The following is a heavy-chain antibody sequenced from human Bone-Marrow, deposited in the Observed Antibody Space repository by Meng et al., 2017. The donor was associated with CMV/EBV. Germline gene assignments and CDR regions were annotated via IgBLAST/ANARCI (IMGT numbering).Heavy chain of an antibody. D-gene: IGHD1-20*01. CDR3: ATFFNWNYHHGMDV. Sequence: ASVKVSCKASGGTFTGYYMHWVRQAPGQGLEWMGWINPNSGGTNYAQKFQGRVTMTRDTSISTAYVELSRLRSDDTAVYYCATFFNWNYHHGMDVWGQGTTVTVSS. J-gene: IGHJ6*02. CDR2: INPNSGGT. CDR1: GGTFTGYY. V-gene: IGHV1-2*02.